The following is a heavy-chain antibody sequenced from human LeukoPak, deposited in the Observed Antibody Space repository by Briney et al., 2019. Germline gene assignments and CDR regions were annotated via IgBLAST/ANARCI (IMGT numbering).Heavy chain of an antibody. V-gene: IGHV3-23*01. CDR2: ISGSGGST. D-gene: IGHD3-22*01. Sequence: AGGSLRLSCAASGFTFSSYAMSWVRQAPGKGLEWVSVISGSGGSTYYADSVKGRFTISRDNAKNSLYLQMNSLRAEDTAVYYCARDFSSGYYDSSGFTGLDPWGQGTLVTVSS. CDR1: GFTFSSYA. J-gene: IGHJ5*02. CDR3: ARDFSSGYYDSSGFTGLDP.